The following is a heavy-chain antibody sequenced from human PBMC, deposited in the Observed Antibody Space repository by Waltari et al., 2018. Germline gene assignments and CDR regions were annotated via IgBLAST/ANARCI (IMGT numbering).Heavy chain of an antibody. CDR2: ISGSGGST. J-gene: IGHJ6*02. D-gene: IGHD5-12*01. V-gene: IGHV3-23*01. CDR1: GFTFRSYT. Sequence: EVQLLVFGGGLVQPGGSLRLSCAASGFTFRSYTMSWVHPAPAEWLEWVSAISGSGGSTYYADSVKGRFTISRDNSKNTLYLQMNSLRAEDTAVYYCAKDVGWLRFEDYYGMDVWGQGTTVTVSS. CDR3: AKDVGWLRFEDYYGMDV.